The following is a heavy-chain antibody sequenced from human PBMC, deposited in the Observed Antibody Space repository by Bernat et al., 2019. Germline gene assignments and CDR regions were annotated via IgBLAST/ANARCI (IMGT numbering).Heavy chain of an antibody. D-gene: IGHD5-12*01. Sequence: EVQLVESGGGLFQPGGSLRLSCAASGFTFNNYWMSWVRQAPGKGLEWVANIKEDGSEKYYVDSVKGRFTISRDNAKNSLYMQVNSLRAEDAAVYYCARVRNVDIVAMRGYFDNWGQGTLVTVSS. J-gene: IGHJ4*02. CDR1: GFTFNNYW. CDR2: IKEDGSEK. V-gene: IGHV3-7*01. CDR3: ARVRNVDIVAMRGYFDN.